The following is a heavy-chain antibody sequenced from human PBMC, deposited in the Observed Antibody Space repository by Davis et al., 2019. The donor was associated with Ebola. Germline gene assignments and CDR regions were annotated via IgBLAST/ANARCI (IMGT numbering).Heavy chain of an antibody. CDR3: AREHYDILTCRMDY. D-gene: IGHD3-9*01. Sequence: MPSETLSLTCTVSGCSISSSSYYWGWIRQPPGKGLEWIGEIYHSGSTNYNPSLKSRVTISVDKSKNQFSLKLSSVTAADTAVYYCAREHYDILTCRMDYWGQGTLVTVSS. CDR1: GCSISSSSYY. V-gene: IGHV4-39*07. J-gene: IGHJ4*02. CDR2: IYHSGST.